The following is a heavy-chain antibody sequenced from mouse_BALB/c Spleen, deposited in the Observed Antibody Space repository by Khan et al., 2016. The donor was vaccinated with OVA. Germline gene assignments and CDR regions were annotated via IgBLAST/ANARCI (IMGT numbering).Heavy chain of an antibody. CDR1: GYSITRDYA. CDR2: ITNSGST. V-gene: IGHV3-2*02. D-gene: IGHD4-1*01. J-gene: IGHJ4*01. Sequence: EVQLQESGPSLVKPSQSLSLTCTVTGYSITRDYAWNWLRPFPGNKLEWMGSITNSGSTNYNPYLTSRLSITRDTPKNQFFLQLNTVTTEDTATYYCASELGRYYAMDYWGQGTSVTVSS. CDR3: ASELGRYYAMDY.